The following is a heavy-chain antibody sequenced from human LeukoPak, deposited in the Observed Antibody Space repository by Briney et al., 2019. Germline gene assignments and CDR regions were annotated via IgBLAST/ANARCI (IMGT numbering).Heavy chain of an antibody. CDR1: GFTFSTYA. CDR3: FLWDTVLSRDY. J-gene: IGHJ4*02. CDR2: ISHSGNT. D-gene: IGHD4-23*01. Sequence: PGGSLRLSCAASGFTFSTYAMGWVRQPPGKGLEWIGEISHSGNTKYYPSLKSRVTISIDTSRNQFSLKLSSATAADTAVYYCFLWDTVLSRDYWGQGTLVTVSS. V-gene: IGHV4-34*08.